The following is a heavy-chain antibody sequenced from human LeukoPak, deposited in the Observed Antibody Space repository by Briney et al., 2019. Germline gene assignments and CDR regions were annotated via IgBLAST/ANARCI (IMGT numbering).Heavy chain of an antibody. D-gene: IGHD4-17*01. J-gene: IGHJ4*02. V-gene: IGHV3-74*01. Sequence: GGSLRLSCAASGFTFSSNWMHWVRQAPGKGLVWVSRSNEDGSTTNYADSVKGRFTISRDNAKNTLYLQMNSLTVEDTAVYYCASSYGDYLDYWGQGTLVTVSS. CDR2: SNEDGSTT. CDR1: GFTFSSNW. CDR3: ASSYGDYLDY.